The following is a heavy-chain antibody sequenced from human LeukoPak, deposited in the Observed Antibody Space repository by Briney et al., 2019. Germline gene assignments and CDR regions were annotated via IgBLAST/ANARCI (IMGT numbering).Heavy chain of an antibody. CDR1: GGSFSGYY. V-gene: IGHV4-34*01. D-gene: IGHD3-9*01. Sequence: SETLSLTCAVYGGSFSGYYWSWIRQPPGKGLEWIGEINHSGSTNYNPSLKSRVTISVDTSKNQFSLKLSSVTAAGTAVYYCARQVAYYDILTGYFVFDYWGQGTLVTVSS. CDR3: ARQVAYYDILTGYFVFDY. J-gene: IGHJ4*02. CDR2: INHSGST.